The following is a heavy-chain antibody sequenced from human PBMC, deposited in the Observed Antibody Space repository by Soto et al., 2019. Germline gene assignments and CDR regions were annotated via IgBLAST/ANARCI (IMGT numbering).Heavy chain of an antibody. V-gene: IGHV1-46*03. J-gene: IGHJ6*02. CDR1: GYTFTRYY. CDR3: GRGDWNHYHALDV. CDR2: INPSGGTT. D-gene: IGHD2-21*01. Sequence: ASVKVSCKASGYTFTRYYIHWVRQGPGQRLDWMGIINPSGGTTTYAQKFQGRVAMTRDTSTSTVSMELSSLRSEDTAVYYCGRGDWNHYHALDVWGQGTTVTVSS.